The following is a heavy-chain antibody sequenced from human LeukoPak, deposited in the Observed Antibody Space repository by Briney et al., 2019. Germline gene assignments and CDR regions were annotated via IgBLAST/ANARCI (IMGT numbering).Heavy chain of an antibody. CDR3: ARGRYSYGYFDY. D-gene: IGHD5-18*01. CDR1: GVSFSGYY. Sequence: KTSETLSLTCAVYGVSFSGYYWSWIRQPPGKGLEWIGEINHSGSTNYNPSLKSRVTISVDTSKNQFSLKLSSVTAADTAVYYCARGRYSYGYFDYWGQGTLVTVSS. CDR2: INHSGST. V-gene: IGHV4-34*01. J-gene: IGHJ4*02.